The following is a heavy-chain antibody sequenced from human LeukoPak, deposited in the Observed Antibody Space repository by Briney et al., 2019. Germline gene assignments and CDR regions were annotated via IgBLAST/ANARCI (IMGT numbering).Heavy chain of an antibody. V-gene: IGHV4-34*01. J-gene: IGHJ4*02. CDR1: GGSFSGYY. CDR3: ARHTVTTYLGIKDY. Sequence: SETLSLTCAVYGGSFSGYYWSWIRQPPGKGLERIGEINHSGSTNYNPSLKSRVTISVDTSKNQFSLKLGSVTAADTAVYYCARHTVTTYLGIKDYWGQGTLVTVSS. CDR2: INHSGST. D-gene: IGHD4-17*01.